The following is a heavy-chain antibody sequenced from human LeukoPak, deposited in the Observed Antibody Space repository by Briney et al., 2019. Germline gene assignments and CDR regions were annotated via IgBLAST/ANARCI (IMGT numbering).Heavy chain of an antibody. CDR3: ARDTFSSGYSDY. CDR2: IYYSGST. D-gene: IGHD3-22*01. V-gene: IGHV4-30-4*01. Sequence: WIRQPPGKGLEWIGYIYYSGSTYYNPSLKSRVTISVDTSKNQFSLKLSSVTAADTAVYYCARDTFSSGYSDYWGQGTLVTVSS. J-gene: IGHJ4*02.